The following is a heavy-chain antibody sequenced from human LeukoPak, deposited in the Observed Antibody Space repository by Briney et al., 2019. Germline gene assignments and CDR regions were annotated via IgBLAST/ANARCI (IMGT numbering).Heavy chain of an antibody. Sequence: SETLSLTCTVSSGAITSGGYSWNWIQQPPGKGLEWIGCIYDRGPTYYNPSLKSRITISVDRPKNQFFLNVTSVTAADTAVYYCARSRQGSGLLNYWGQGNLVAVSS. CDR2: IYDRGPT. CDR1: SGAITSGGYS. V-gene: IGHV4-30-2*01. J-gene: IGHJ4*02. CDR3: ARSRQGSGLLNY. D-gene: IGHD3-10*01.